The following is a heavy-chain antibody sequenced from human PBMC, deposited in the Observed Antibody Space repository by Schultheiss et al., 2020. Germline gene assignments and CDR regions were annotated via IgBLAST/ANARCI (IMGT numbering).Heavy chain of an antibody. J-gene: IGHJ2*01. CDR2: IKSKTDGGTT. CDR3: TTDLGYCSSTSCPWWYFDL. D-gene: IGHD2-2*03. V-gene: IGHV3-15*01. Sequence: GGSLRLSCAASGFIFSDHYMDWVRQAPGKGLEWVGRIKSKTDGGTTDYAAPVKGRFTISRDDSKNTLYLQMNSLKTEDTAVYYCTTDLGYCSSTSCPWWYFDLWGRGTLVTV. CDR1: GFIFSDHY.